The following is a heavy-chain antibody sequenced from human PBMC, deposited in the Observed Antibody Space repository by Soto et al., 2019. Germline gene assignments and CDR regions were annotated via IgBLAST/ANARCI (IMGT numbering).Heavy chain of an antibody. Sequence: LGGALILSCKGSGYTFTYYCIGWVRHLPGKGLELMGIISTDDSDTRYSPSSQSHLTITVDKSTSNAYLQWNTEKASDTAMYYCARSISNFRYSYYAMDVWGQGTTVTVSS. CDR2: ISTDDSDT. CDR3: ARSISNFRYSYYAMDV. J-gene: IGHJ6*02. D-gene: IGHD4-4*01. CDR1: GYTFTYYC. V-gene: IGHV5-51*01.